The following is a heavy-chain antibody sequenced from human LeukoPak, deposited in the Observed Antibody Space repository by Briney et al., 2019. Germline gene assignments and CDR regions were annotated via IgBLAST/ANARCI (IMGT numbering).Heavy chain of an antibody. V-gene: IGHV1-2*02. CDR3: ARDEPCSGGDCSTFDY. CDR2: INPNSGGT. J-gene: IGHJ4*02. D-gene: IGHD2-21*02. CDR1: GYTFTGYY. Sequence: GASVKVSCKASGYTFTGYYMHWVRQAPGQGLEWMGWINPNSGGTNYAQKFQGRVTMTRDTSISTAYMELSRLRSDDTAVYYCARDEPCSGGDCSTFDYWGQGTLVTVSS.